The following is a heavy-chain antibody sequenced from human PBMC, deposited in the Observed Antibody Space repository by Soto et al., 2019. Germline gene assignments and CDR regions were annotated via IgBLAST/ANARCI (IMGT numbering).Heavy chain of an antibody. Sequence: QITLKESGPTLVKLTQTLTLTCTFSGFSLSTHTVGVAWIRQPPGKALECLALIYWDEDKRYSPSLKSRLTITQDTSQNQVVLTITNMHPVDTATYYCAHIVPFDYRGYNFEFWGQGILVTVSS. V-gene: IGHV2-5*02. CDR1: GFSLSTHTVG. J-gene: IGHJ4*02. CDR3: AHIVPFDYRGYNFEF. CDR2: IYWDEDK. D-gene: IGHD3-9*01.